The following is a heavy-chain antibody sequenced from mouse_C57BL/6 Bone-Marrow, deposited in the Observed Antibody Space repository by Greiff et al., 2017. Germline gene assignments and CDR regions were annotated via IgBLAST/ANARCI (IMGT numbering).Heavy chain of an antibody. D-gene: IGHD4-1*01. Sequence: EVQVVESGGGLVKPGGSLKLSCAASGFTFSSYAMSWVRQTPEKRLEWVATISDGGSYTYYPDNVKGRFTISRDNAKNNLYLQMSHLKSEDTAMYYCARDRDWAFAYWGQGTLVTVSA. CDR3: ARDRDWAFAY. V-gene: IGHV5-4*01. CDR1: GFTFSSYA. J-gene: IGHJ3*01. CDR2: ISDGGSYT.